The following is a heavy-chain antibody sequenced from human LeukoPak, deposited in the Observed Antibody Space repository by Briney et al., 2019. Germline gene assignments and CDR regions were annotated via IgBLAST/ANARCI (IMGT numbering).Heavy chain of an antibody. CDR1: GYTFTGHY. CDR2: INPNSGGT. D-gene: IGHD2-21*02. J-gene: IGHJ4*02. Sequence: ASVKVSCKASGYTFTGHYMHWVRQAPGQGLEWMGWINPNSGGTNYAQKFQGRVTMTRDTSISTAYMELSRLRSDDTAVYYCARDRGYCGGDCTRVGFDYWGQGTLVTVSS. CDR3: ARDRGYCGGDCTRVGFDY. V-gene: IGHV1-2*02.